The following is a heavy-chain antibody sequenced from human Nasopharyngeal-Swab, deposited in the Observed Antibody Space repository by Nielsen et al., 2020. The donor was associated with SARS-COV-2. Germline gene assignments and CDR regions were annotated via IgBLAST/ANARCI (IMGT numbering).Heavy chain of an antibody. Sequence: SETLSLTCTVSDASINTYYWSWIRQSPGKGLEWLGHIYHTGTTNYNPSLKSRIIISVDTSKNQFSFSLNLSSVTAADTALYYCAATRYSYGPFLDYWAQGTQVTVSS. CDR3: AATRYSYGPFLDY. CDR2: IYHTGTT. J-gene: IGHJ4*02. CDR1: DASINTYY. D-gene: IGHD5-18*01. V-gene: IGHV4-59*03.